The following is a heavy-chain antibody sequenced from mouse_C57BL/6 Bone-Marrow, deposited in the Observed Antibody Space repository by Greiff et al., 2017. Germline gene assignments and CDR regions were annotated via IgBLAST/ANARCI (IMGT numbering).Heavy chain of an antibody. CDR1: GYTFTSYW. V-gene: IGHV1-55*01. CDR2: IYPGSGST. Sequence: QVQLQQPGAELVKPGASVKMSCKASGYTFTSYWITWVKQRPGQGLEWIGDIYPGSGSTNYIEKFKSKATLTVDTSSSPAYMQLSSLTSEDSAVYYCARPDYSNYWYFDVWGTGTTVTVSS. CDR3: ARPDYSNYWYFDV. D-gene: IGHD2-5*01. J-gene: IGHJ1*03.